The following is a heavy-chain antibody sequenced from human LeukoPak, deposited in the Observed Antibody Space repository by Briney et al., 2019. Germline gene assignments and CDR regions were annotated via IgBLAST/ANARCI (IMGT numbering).Heavy chain of an antibody. D-gene: IGHD6-19*01. CDR1: GYTFTSYA. V-gene: IGHV1-3*01. CDR3: AREGIAVAGDFDY. Sequence: APVKVSCKASGYTFTSYAMHWVRQAPGQRLEWMGWINAGNGNTKYSQKFQGRVTITRDTSASTAYMELSSLRSEDTAVYYCAREGIAVAGDFDYWGQGTLVTVSS. CDR2: INAGNGNT. J-gene: IGHJ4*02.